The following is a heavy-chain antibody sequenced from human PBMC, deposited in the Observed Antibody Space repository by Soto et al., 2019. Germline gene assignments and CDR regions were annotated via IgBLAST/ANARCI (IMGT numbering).Heavy chain of an antibody. CDR2: IYYSGST. CDR1: GCSISSYY. V-gene: IGHV4-59*08. D-gene: IGHD3-9*01. J-gene: IGHJ4*02. CDR3: AGAPYYDILTGYGY. Sequence: PSETLSLTCTVSGCSISSYYWSWIRQPPGKGLEWIGYIYYSGSTNYNPSLKSRVTISVDTSKNQFSLKLSSVTAADTAVYYCAGAPYYDILTGYGYWGQGTLVTVSS.